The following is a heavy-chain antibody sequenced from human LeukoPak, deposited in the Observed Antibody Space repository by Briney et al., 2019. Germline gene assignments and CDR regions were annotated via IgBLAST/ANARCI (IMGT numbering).Heavy chain of an antibody. CDR2: INPSGGST. Sequence: ASVKVSCKVSGHGFINLSVHWVRQAPGQGLEWMGIINPSGGSTSYAQKFQGRVTMTRDTSTSTVYMELSSLRSEDTAVYYCARDRVGPYYYDSSGYYHDAFDIWGQGTMVTVSS. CDR3: ARDRVGPYYYDSSGYYHDAFDI. J-gene: IGHJ3*02. V-gene: IGHV1-46*01. CDR1: GHGFINLS. D-gene: IGHD3-22*01.